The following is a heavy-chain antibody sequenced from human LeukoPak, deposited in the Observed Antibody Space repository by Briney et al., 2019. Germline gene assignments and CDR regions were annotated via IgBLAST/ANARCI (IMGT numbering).Heavy chain of an antibody. V-gene: IGHV4-61*08. Sequence: SGPLSLTSTVAGGSISRGGYYWSWIRPPPGKGLGWIGFIYYSGSTNYNPSPKSRVTISVDTSKKPLSLKLSSVTAADTAVYYCARVRRDGYNRIDYWGQGNLVTVSS. CDR3: ARVRRDGYNRIDY. D-gene: IGHD5-24*01. CDR1: GGSISRGGYY. J-gene: IGHJ4*02. CDR2: IYYSGST.